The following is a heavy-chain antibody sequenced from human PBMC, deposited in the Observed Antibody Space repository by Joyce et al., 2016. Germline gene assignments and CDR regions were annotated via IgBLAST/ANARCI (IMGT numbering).Heavy chain of an antibody. Sequence: QVQLQESDPGLVKPSETLSLTCGVSGLSFDLHSFWGWIRQPPGKGLEWIGNVYLYVITHYSPSLKSRDTISMDTSKNHFSRNLNSVTAADTAVYFCARRPYNVHTPLGSDWYFDLWGRGTLVTVSS. CDR1: GLSFDLHSF. CDR2: VYLYVIT. D-gene: IGHD5-18*01. V-gene: IGHV4-38-2*01. CDR3: ARRPYNVHTPLGSDWYFDL. J-gene: IGHJ2*01.